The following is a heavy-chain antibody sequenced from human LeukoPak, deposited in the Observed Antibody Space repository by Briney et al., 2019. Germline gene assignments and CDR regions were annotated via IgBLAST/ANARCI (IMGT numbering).Heavy chain of an antibody. Sequence: PGGSLRLSCAASGFTFSSYGMHWVRQAPGKGLEWVAFIRYDGSNKYYADSVKGRFTISRDNSKNTLYLQMNSLRAEDTAVYYCAKDPIRESGYYIYYFDYWGQGTLVTVSS. CDR1: GFTFSSYG. V-gene: IGHV3-30*02. D-gene: IGHD3-3*01. CDR3: AKDPIRESGYYIYYFDY. J-gene: IGHJ4*02. CDR2: IRYDGSNK.